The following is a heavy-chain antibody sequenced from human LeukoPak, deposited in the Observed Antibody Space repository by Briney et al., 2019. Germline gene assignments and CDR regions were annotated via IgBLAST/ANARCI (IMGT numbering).Heavy chain of an antibody. CDR1: GYTFSDYG. CDR2: ISTYNGDT. D-gene: IGHD3-22*01. CDR3: ARDGYYRHFDY. V-gene: IGHV1-18*01. Sequence: ASVKVSCKASGYTFSDYGVSWVRHAPGQGLELMGWISTYNGDTNYAQKFQGRVTMTTDTSTSTAYMELRSLRSDDTAVYYCARDGYYRHFDYWGQGTLVTVSS. J-gene: IGHJ4*02.